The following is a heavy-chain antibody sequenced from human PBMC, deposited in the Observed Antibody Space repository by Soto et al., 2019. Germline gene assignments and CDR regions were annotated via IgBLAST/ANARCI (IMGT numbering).Heavy chain of an antibody. CDR1: GGSISSGGYY. CDR3: ARGVAAAHFDY. CDR2: IYYSGST. D-gene: IGHD6-13*01. V-gene: IGHV4-31*03. J-gene: IGHJ4*02. Sequence: QVQLQESGPGLVKPSQTLSLTCTVSGGSISSGGYYWSWIRQHPGKGLEWIGYIYYSGSTYYNPSLKSRITISVDTSKNPFSLKLTSVTAADTAVYYCARGVAAAHFDYWGQGTLVTVSS.